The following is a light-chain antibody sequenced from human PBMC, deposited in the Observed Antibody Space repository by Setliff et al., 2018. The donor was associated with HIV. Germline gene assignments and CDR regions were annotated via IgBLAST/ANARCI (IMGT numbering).Light chain of an antibody. Sequence: SYELTQPASVSVAPGKTARITCGGNNIGSKTVHWYQQKPGQAPVLVIYDDGDRPSGIPERFSGSNSGTTATLTISRVEAGDEADYYCQVWDSRSDHFVFGTGTKVTVL. V-gene: IGLV3-21*03. CDR2: DDG. CDR3: QVWDSRSDHFV. J-gene: IGLJ1*01. CDR1: NIGSKT.